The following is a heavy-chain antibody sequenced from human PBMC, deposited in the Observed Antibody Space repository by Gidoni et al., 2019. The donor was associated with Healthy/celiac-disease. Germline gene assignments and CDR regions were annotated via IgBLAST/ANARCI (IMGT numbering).Heavy chain of an antibody. CDR2: ISYDGSNK. Sequence: VRQAPGKGLEWVAVISYDGSNKYYADSVKVRFTISRDNSKNTLYLQMNSLRAEDTAVYYCAKVYCSSTSCYSFLDNWGQGTLVTVS. J-gene: IGHJ4*02. CDR3: AKVYCSSTSCYSFLDN. V-gene: IGHV3-30*18. D-gene: IGHD2-2*01.